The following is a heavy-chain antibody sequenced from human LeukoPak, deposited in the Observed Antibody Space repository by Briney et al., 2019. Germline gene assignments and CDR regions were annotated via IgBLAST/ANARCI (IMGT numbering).Heavy chain of an antibody. J-gene: IGHJ6*02. Sequence: PGGSLRLSCAASGFTFSSYSMNWVRQAPGKGLEWVSSISSSSSYIYYADTVKGRFTISRDNAKSTLYLQMNSLRAEDTAVYYCARQASYGMDVWGQGTTVTVSS. CDR1: GFTFSSYS. CDR3: ARQASYGMDV. CDR2: ISSSSSYI. V-gene: IGHV3-21*01.